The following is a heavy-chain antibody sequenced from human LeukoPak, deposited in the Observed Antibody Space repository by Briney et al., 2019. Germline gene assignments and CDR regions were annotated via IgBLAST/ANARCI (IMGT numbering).Heavy chain of an antibody. CDR1: GGSITKSTYL. J-gene: IGHJ4*02. CDR2: IYYSGST. V-gene: IGHV4-39*01. CDR3: ARHSSLRTIPFDY. D-gene: IGHD1-7*01. Sequence: PSETLSLTCNVSGGSITKSTYLWGWIRQPPGKGLEWIGSIYYSGSTYYNPSLKSRVAISVDTSKNQFSLRLTSVTAADTAVYYCARHSSLRTIPFDYWGQGTLVTVSS.